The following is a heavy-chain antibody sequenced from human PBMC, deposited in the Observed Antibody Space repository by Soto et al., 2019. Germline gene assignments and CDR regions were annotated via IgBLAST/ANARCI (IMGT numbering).Heavy chain of an antibody. J-gene: IGHJ4*02. D-gene: IGHD3-22*01. CDR2: IYYSGST. Sequence: PSETLSLTCTVSGGSISSYYWSWIRQPPGKGLEWIGYIYYSGSTNYNPSLKSRVTISVDTSKNQFSLKLSSVTAADTAVYYCARAYRIYYDSSGYYYFFHYWGQGTLVTVSS. V-gene: IGHV4-59*01. CDR1: GGSISSYY. CDR3: ARAYRIYYDSSGYYYFFHY.